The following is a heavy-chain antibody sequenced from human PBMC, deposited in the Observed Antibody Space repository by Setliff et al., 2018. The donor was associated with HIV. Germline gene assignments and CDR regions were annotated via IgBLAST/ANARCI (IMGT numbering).Heavy chain of an antibody. Sequence: SETLSLTCTLFGGSISTVTYYWAWIRQPPGKGLEWIGNVHYSGNTYYTSSLQSRVIISADTSKSQFYLRLSSVTAVDTGVYYCARVRGYSSSSRDFYYHNMEVWGKGTTVTVSS. CDR1: GGSISTVTYY. J-gene: IGHJ6*03. CDR2: VHYSGNT. CDR3: ARVRGYSSSSRDFYYHNMEV. V-gene: IGHV4-39*02. D-gene: IGHD6-6*01.